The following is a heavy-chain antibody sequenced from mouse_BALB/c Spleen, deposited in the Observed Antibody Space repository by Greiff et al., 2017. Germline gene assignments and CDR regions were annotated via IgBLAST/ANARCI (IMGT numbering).Heavy chain of an antibody. CDR2: INPGSGGT. Sequence: QVQLQQSGAELVRPGTSVKVSCKASGYAFTNYLIEWVKQRPGQGLEWIGVINPGSGGTNYNEKFKGKATLTADKSSSTAYMQLSSLTSDDSAVYFCAREGDYYAMDYWGQGTSVTVSS. CDR1: GYAFTNYL. CDR3: AREGDYYAMDY. V-gene: IGHV1-54*01. J-gene: IGHJ4*01.